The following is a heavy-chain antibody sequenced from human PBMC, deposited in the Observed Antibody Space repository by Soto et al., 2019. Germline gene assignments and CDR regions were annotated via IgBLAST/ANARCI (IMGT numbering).Heavy chain of an antibody. CDR1: GFTFSSYS. CDR2: ISSSGSYK. D-gene: IGHD6-13*01. V-gene: IGHV3-21*01. Sequence: PGGSLRLSCAASGFTFSSYSMNWVRQAPGKGLEWVSSISSSGSYKYYADSVKGRFTISRDNAKNSLYLQMNSLRAEDTAVYYCARDLTIAAAGSYYGMDVWGQGTTVTVSS. CDR3: ARDLTIAAAGSYYGMDV. J-gene: IGHJ6*02.